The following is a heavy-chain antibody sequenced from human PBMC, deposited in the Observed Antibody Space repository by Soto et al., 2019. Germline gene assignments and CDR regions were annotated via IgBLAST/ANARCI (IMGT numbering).Heavy chain of an antibody. CDR1: GGTFSSYA. Sequence: QVQLVQSGAEVKKPGSSVKVSCKASGGTFSSYAISWVRQAPGQGLEWMGGIIPIFGTANYAQKFQGRGTITADESTSTAYMELSSLRSEDTAVYYCARETGAGYYYEGDVDYYYYGMDVWGQGTTVTVSS. CDR3: ARETGAGYYYEGDVDYYYYGMDV. D-gene: IGHD3-22*01. V-gene: IGHV1-69*01. J-gene: IGHJ6*02. CDR2: IIPIFGTA.